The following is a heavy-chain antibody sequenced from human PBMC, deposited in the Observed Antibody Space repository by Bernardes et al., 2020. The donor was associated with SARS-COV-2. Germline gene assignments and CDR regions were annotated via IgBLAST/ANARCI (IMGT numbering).Heavy chain of an antibody. CDR3: ALSYRYDFWSGYPRGYYYYGMDV. D-gene: IGHD3-3*01. Sequence: SDTLALTCAVYGGSFSGSYWSWIRQPPGKGLEWIGEINHSGSTNYNPSLKSRVTISVDTSKNQFSLKLSSVTAADTAVYYCALSYRYDFWSGYPRGYYYYGMDVWGQGTTVTVSS. V-gene: IGHV4-34*01. CDR1: GGSFSGSY. J-gene: IGHJ6*02. CDR2: INHSGST.